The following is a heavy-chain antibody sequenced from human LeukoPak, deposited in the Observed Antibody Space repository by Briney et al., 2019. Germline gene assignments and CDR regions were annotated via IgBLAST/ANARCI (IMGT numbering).Heavy chain of an antibody. Sequence: PGGSLRLSCVGSGFTYTDYWMHWFRQAPGKGPVWVSRINPDGTIIDYADSVKGRFRISRANAKNLLYLQMNGLRADDTAVYYCAKDLSWNTADRWGQGILVTVSS. J-gene: IGHJ5*02. V-gene: IGHV3-74*01. CDR3: AKDLSWNTADR. D-gene: IGHD5-18*01. CDR2: INPDGTII. CDR1: GFTYTDYW.